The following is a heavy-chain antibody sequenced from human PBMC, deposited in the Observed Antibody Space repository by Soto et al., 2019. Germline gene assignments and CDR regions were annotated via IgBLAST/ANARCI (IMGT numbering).Heavy chain of an antibody. Sequence: ASVKVSCKASGYTFTSYAMHWVRQAPGQRLEWMGWINAGNGNTKYSQKFQGRVTITRDTSASTAYMELSSLRSEDTAVYYCARDRYGDLIFGPLWGWFDPWGQGTLVTVSS. CDR2: INAGNGNT. J-gene: IGHJ5*02. V-gene: IGHV1-3*01. D-gene: IGHD3-3*01. CDR3: ARDRYGDLIFGPLWGWFDP. CDR1: GYTFTSYA.